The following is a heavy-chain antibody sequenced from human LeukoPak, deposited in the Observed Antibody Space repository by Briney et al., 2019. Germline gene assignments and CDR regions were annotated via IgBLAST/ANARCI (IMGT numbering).Heavy chain of an antibody. Sequence: SVKVSCKASGGTISIYAISWVRQAPGQGLEWMGGIIPIFGTANYAQKFQGRVTITADKSTSTACMELSSLRSEDTAVYYCARDPVDTAMPNAFDIWGQGTMVTVSS. CDR1: GGTISIYA. CDR2: IIPIFGTA. J-gene: IGHJ3*02. V-gene: IGHV1-69*06. CDR3: ARDPVDTAMPNAFDI. D-gene: IGHD5-18*01.